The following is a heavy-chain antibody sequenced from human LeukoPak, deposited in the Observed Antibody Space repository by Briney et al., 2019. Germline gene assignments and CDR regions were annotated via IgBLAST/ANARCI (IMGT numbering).Heavy chain of an antibody. V-gene: IGHV3-21*01. CDR2: ISSSSSYI. CDR3: ARDLGCTTSCYAGY. Sequence: GGSLRLSCAASGFTFSSYSMNWVRQAPGKGLEWVSSISSSSSYIYYADSVKGRFTISRDNAKNSLYLRMNSLRAEDTAVYYCARDLGCTTSCYAGYWGQGTLVTVSS. D-gene: IGHD2-2*01. J-gene: IGHJ4*02. CDR1: GFTFSSYS.